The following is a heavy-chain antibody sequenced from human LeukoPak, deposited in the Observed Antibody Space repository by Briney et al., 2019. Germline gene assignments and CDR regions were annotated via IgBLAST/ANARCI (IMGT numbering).Heavy chain of an antibody. J-gene: IGHJ3*02. CDR3: TRGKNFRADAFDI. CDR2: ISSSSSYI. Sequence: PGGSLRLSCAASGFTFSSYSMNWVRQAPGKGLEWVSSISSSSSYIYYADSVKGRFTIPRDNPKNTLYLQMNSLRAEDTAVYYCTRGKNFRADAFDIWGQGTMVTVSS. CDR1: GFTFSSYS. D-gene: IGHD2/OR15-2a*01. V-gene: IGHV3-21*01.